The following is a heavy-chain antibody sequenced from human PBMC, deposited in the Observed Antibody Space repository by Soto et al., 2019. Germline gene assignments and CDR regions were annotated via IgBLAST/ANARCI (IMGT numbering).Heavy chain of an antibody. CDR1: GLNFDDFA. J-gene: IGHJ4*02. D-gene: IGHD3-3*01. CDR3: AKGRYDFWSPYYFDS. V-gene: IGHV3-9*01. Sequence: PGGSLRLSCVGTGLNFDDFAMHWVRQAPGKGLEWVSGITWNGRVLAYADSVKGRFTTSRDNARNSLYLQMDSLRDEDTALYYCAKGRYDFWSPYYFDSWGQGTLVTRLL. CDR2: ITWNGRVL.